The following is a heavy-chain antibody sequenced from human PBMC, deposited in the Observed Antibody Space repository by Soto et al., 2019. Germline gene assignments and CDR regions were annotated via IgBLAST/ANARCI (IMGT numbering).Heavy chain of an antibody. CDR1: GFTFSSYG. V-gene: IGHV3-30*18. Sequence: QVQLVESGGGVVQPGRSLRLSCAASGFTFSSYGMHWVRQAPGKGLEWVAVISYDGSNKYYADSVKGRFTISRDNSKNTLYLQMKSLRAEDTAVYYCAEDAEVGATMVYYFDYWGQGTLVTVSS. CDR3: AEDAEVGATMVYYFDY. D-gene: IGHD1-26*01. J-gene: IGHJ4*02. CDR2: ISYDGSNK.